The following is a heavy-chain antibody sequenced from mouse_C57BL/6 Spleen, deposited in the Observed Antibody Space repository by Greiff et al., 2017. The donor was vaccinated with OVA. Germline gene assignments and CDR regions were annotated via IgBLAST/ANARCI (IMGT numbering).Heavy chain of an antibody. CDR2: IWSGGST. Sequence: VQLQQSGPGLVQPSQSLSITCTVSGFSLTSYGVHWVRQSPGKGLEWLGVIWSGGSTDYNAAFISRLSISKDNSKSQVFFKMNSLQADDTAIYYCASPTYYSNEDWCAYWGQGTLVTVSA. CDR3: ASPTYYSNEDWCAY. V-gene: IGHV2-2*01. D-gene: IGHD2-5*01. CDR1: GFSLTSYG. J-gene: IGHJ3*01.